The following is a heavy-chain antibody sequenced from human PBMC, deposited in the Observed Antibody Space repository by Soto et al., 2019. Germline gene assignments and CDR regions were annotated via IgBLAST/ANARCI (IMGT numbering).Heavy chain of an antibody. CDR1: GFTLSMSA. Sequence: EVQLMESGGGLVQPGGSLRLSCAGSGFTLSMSAVSWVRQAPGKGPEWVSYISDSGDRTYYADSVKGRFTISRDRSKNTVSLQMNTLRAEDTALYYCAKDRGIIVKAGDAFDVWGQGTMVTVSS. CDR2: ISDSGDRT. CDR3: AKDRGIIVKAGDAFDV. V-gene: IGHV3-23*01. D-gene: IGHD3-16*02. J-gene: IGHJ3*01.